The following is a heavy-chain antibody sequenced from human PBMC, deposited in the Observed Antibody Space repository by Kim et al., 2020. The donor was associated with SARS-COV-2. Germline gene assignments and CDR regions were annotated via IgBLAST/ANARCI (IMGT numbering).Heavy chain of an antibody. D-gene: IGHD1-7*01. Sequence: SETLSLTCAVYGGSFSGYYWSWIRQPPGKGLEWIGEINHSGSTNYNPSLKSRVTISVDTSKNQFSLKLSSVTAADTAVYYCARIGEDGPRIGTKGRIAYWGQGTLVTVSS. V-gene: IGHV4-34*01. CDR3: ARIGEDGPRIGTKGRIAY. J-gene: IGHJ4*02. CDR1: GGSFSGYY. CDR2: INHSGST.